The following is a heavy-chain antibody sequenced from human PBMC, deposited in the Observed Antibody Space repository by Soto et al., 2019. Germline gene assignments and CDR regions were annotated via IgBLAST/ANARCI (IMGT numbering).Heavy chain of an antibody. CDR1: GFTFSTSA. J-gene: IGHJ4*02. CDR2: ISAGGGST. Sequence: PGGSLRLSCAATGFTFSTSAMSWVRQAPQKGLEWVSAISAGGGSTYNADSVKGRFTISRDNSKNTLYLQMSTLRAEDTAVYYCAKGYISRGNFESWGRGTLVTVSS. D-gene: IGHD3-10*01. V-gene: IGHV3-23*01. CDR3: AKGYISRGNFES.